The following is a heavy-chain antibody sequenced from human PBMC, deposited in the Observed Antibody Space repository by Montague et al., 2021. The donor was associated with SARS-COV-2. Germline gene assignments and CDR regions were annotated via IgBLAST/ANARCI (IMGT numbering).Heavy chain of an antibody. V-gene: IGHV3-13*01. Sequence: SLRLSCVAYGFTFSSYDMHWVRQATGKGLEWVSAIGTAGDTYYPXSVXGRFTISRENAKNSLYLQMHSLRAGDTAVYYCARGPSRDGYNGGDAFDVWGQGTMVTVSS. CDR1: GFTFSSYD. D-gene: IGHD5-24*01. CDR2: IGTAGDT. J-gene: IGHJ3*01. CDR3: ARGPSRDGYNGGDAFDV.